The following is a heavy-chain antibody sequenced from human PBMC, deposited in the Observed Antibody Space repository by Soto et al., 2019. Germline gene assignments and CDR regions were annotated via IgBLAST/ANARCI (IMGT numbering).Heavy chain of an antibody. CDR1: GGTFTSTA. V-gene: IGHV1-69*01. CDR2: IFPVLGTP. CDR3: ASSAGLDHLLNYYGLNV. Sequence: QVLLVQSSAEVKKPGSSVKVSCKASGGTFTSTAFSWVRQAPGQGLEWVGGIFPVLGTPNYAQKFQARLTVTADASTTTVHMELSSLRSDDTAVYYCASSAGLDHLLNYYGLNVWGQGTTVTVSS. D-gene: IGHD6-13*01. J-gene: IGHJ6*02.